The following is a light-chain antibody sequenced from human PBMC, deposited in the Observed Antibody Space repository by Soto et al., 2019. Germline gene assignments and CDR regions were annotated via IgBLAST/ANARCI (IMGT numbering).Light chain of an antibody. V-gene: IGKV1-5*01. J-gene: IGKJ1*01. CDR3: QQYQRYWT. CDR1: QGITGW. CDR2: DAS. Sequence: DIQLTQSPSTLSASVGDRVTITCRASQGITGWLAWYQQKPGKAPKLLIFDASTLESGVPPRFTGSGSGTEFILSISNLQPDDFATYYCQQYQRYWTFGHGTKVEVK.